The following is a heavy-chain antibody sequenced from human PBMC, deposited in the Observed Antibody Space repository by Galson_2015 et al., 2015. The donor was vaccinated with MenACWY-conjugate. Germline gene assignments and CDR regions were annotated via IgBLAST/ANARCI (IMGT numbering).Heavy chain of an antibody. Sequence: SLRLSCAASGFTLSSSAMNWVRQAPGKRLEWVSTIGGSDDNTYYPDSVRGRFTISRDTSKSTLDLQMNSLRAEDTAVYYCVKVSTSILELFVVSWGQGTLVTVSS. V-gene: IGHV3-23*01. CDR1: GFTLSSSA. CDR3: VKVSTSILELFVVS. D-gene: IGHD1-1*01. J-gene: IGHJ5*01. CDR2: IGGSDDNT.